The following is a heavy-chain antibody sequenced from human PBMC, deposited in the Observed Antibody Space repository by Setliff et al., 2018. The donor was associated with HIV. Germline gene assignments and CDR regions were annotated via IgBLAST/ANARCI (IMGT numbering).Heavy chain of an antibody. D-gene: IGHD3-22*01. CDR1: GFTFSPYW. CDR2: INSDGTST. J-gene: IGHJ4*02. V-gene: IGHV3-74*03. CDR3: ARDLSYDYDRSSDTFDY. Sequence: GGSLRLSCAASGFTFSPYWMHWVRQAPGKGLVWVSRINSDGTSTTYADSVKGRFTISRDNAKNTLYLQMNSLRAEDAAVYYCARDLSYDYDRSSDTFDYWGQGTLVTVSS.